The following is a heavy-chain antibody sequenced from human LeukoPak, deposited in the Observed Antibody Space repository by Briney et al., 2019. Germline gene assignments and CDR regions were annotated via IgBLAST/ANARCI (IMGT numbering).Heavy chain of an antibody. D-gene: IGHD2-2*01. CDR1: GGTFSSYA. V-gene: IGHV1-69*13. CDR3: ARDHCSSTSCYFVGGYFGY. CDR2: IIPIFGTA. J-gene: IGHJ4*02. Sequence: ASVKVSCKASGGTFSSYAISWVRQAPGQGLEWMGGIIPIFGTANYAQKFQGRVTITADESTSTAYMELSSLRSEDTAVYYCARDHCSSTSCYFVGGYFGYWGQGTLVTVSS.